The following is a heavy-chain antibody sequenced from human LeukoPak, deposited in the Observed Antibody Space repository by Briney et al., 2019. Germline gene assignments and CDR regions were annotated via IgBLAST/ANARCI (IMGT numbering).Heavy chain of an antibody. CDR2: IYYSGST. Sequence: SETLSLTCTVSGGSISSYYWSWIRQPPGKGLEWIGYIYYSGSTNYNPSLKSRVTISVDTSKNQFSLKLSSVTAADTAVYYCARDTSWNYFVAFDIWGQGTMVTVSS. CDR1: GGSISSYY. V-gene: IGHV4-59*01. J-gene: IGHJ3*02. CDR3: ARDTSWNYFVAFDI. D-gene: IGHD1-7*01.